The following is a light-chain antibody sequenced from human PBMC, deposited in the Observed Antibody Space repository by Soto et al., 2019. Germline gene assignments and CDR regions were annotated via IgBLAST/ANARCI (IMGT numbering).Light chain of an antibody. J-gene: IGLJ1*01. CDR3: CSYAASFDV. Sequence: QSALTQPRSVSGSPGQSVTISCTGTSSDVGAYNYVSWYQQHPGKAPKLIIFDVGKRPSGVPDRFFGSKSGNTASLTVSGLQAEDEADYYCCSYAASFDVFGTGTKLTVL. CDR1: SSDVGAYNY. V-gene: IGLV2-11*01. CDR2: DVG.